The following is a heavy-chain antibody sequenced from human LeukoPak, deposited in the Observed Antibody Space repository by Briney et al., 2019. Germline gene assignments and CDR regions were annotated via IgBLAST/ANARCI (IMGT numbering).Heavy chain of an antibody. CDR2: ITSSGGGT. D-gene: IGHD3-22*01. CDR3: AKDRPNYYGSNGHYYRRDGDY. V-gene: IGHV3-23*01. Sequence: GGSLRLSCAASGFTFSSYAMSWVRQAPGKGLQWVSSITSSGGGTYYADSVKGRFTISRDNSENMLYLQMNSLRVEDTAVYFCAKDRPNYYGSNGHYYRRDGDYWGQGTVVTVSS. CDR1: GFTFSSYA. J-gene: IGHJ4*02.